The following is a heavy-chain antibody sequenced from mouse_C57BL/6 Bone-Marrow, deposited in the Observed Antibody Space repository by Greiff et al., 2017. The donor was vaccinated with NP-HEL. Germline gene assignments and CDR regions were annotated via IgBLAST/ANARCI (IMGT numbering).Heavy chain of an antibody. CDR2: ISNLAYSI. Sequence: EVQRVESGGGLVQPGGSLKLSCAASGFTFSDYGMAWVRQAPRKGPEWVAFISNLAYSIYYADTVTGRFTISRENAKNTLYLEMSSLRSEDTAMYYCARRYYGSSYGYFDVWGTGTTVTVSS. CDR3: ARRYYGSSYGYFDV. V-gene: IGHV5-15*01. J-gene: IGHJ1*03. D-gene: IGHD1-1*01. CDR1: GFTFSDYG.